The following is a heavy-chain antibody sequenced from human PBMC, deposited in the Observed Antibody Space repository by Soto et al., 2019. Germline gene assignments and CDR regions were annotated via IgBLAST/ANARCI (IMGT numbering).Heavy chain of an antibody. J-gene: IGHJ6*02. D-gene: IGHD3-3*01. CDR2: IYSGGST. CDR1: GFTVSSNY. Sequence: PGGSLRLSCAASGFTVSSNYMSWVRQAPGRGLEWVSVIYSGGSTYYADSVKGRFTISRDNSKNTLYLQMNSLRAEDTAVYYCARGWYYDFWSGYSIGNYYYYGMDVWGQGTTVTVSS. V-gene: IGHV3-53*01. CDR3: ARGWYYDFWSGYSIGNYYYYGMDV.